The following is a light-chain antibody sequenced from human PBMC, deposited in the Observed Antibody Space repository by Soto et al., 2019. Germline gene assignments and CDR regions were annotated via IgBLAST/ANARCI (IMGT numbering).Light chain of an antibody. CDR1: QIVSTY. CDR3: QQYGTSPRT. V-gene: IGKV3-20*01. Sequence: EIVLTQSAGTLSLSPGERATPSCRASQIVSTYLAWYQQKPGQAPRLLIYGASSRATGIPDRFSGRGSGTDFTLTISRLEPEDFAVYFCQQYGTSPRTFGQGTKVDIK. CDR2: GAS. J-gene: IGKJ1*01.